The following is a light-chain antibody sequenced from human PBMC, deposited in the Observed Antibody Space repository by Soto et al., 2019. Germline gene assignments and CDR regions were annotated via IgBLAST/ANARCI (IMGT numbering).Light chain of an antibody. Sequence: DIHMTQSPSSLSASVGDRVTVSCRASQRITTYVNWYQQKPGEAPKLLITTSGTLQRGVPSRFSGSGSGTDFTLTISSLQPADFATYLCQQTYSTPYTFGQGTKLEIK. CDR1: QRITTY. CDR2: TSG. J-gene: IGKJ2*01. CDR3: QQTYSTPYT. V-gene: IGKV1-39*01.